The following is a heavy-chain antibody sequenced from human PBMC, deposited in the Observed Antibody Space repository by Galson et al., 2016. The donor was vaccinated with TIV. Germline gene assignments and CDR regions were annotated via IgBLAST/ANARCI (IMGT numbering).Heavy chain of an antibody. CDR3: ARGPAENY. Sequence: SVKVSCKASGGIFNSYAISWVRQAPGQGLERMGRIIPILNIANYAQEFQGRVTITADESTSTVYMELNSLRSDDTAVYYCARGPAENYWGQGTLVTVSS. CDR1: GGIFNSYA. CDR2: IIPILNIA. J-gene: IGHJ4*02. V-gene: IGHV1-69*04.